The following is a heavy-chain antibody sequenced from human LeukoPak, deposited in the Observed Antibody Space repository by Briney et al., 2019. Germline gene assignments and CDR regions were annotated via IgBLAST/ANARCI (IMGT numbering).Heavy chain of an antibody. V-gene: IGHV1-46*01. D-gene: IGHD3-22*01. CDR3: ARVLTAYYYDSSGPGEFDY. CDR2: INPSGGST. J-gene: IGHJ4*02. CDR1: GYTFTSYY. Sequence: GASVKVSCKVSGYTFTSYYMHWVRQAPGQGLEWMGIINPSGGSTSYAQKFQGRVTMTRDTSTSTVYMELSSLRSEDTAVYYCARVLTAYYYDSSGPGEFDYWGQGTLVTVSS.